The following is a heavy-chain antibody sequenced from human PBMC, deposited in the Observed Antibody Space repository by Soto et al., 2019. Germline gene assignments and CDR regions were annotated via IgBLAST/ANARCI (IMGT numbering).Heavy chain of an antibody. CDR2: ISYNGTNG. V-gene: IGHV3-30*04. D-gene: IGHD3-10*01. Sequence: QAQLVESRGGVVQPGRAVRLYCAASGFIFSNYAMNWVRQAPGKGLEWVAVISYNGTNGYYAGSVKGRFTISRDNSNNTLYLEMSGLRPEDTAVYYCTRMLMIRGSLIGADVWGQGTTVTVSS. J-gene: IGHJ6*02. CDR1: GFIFSNYA. CDR3: TRMLMIRGSLIGADV.